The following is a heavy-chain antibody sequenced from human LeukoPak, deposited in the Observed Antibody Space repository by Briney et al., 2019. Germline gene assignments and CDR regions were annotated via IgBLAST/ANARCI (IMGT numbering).Heavy chain of an antibody. Sequence: GGSLRLSCAASGFTFSSYAMHWVRQAPGKGLEWVAVISYDGSNKYYADSVKGRFTISRDNSKNTLYLQMNSLRAEDTAVYYCAKVSSSSIIYYYYMDAWGKGTTVTVSS. J-gene: IGHJ6*03. CDR2: ISYDGSNK. D-gene: IGHD6-6*01. CDR1: GFTFSSYA. CDR3: AKVSSSSIIYYYYMDA. V-gene: IGHV3-30-3*01.